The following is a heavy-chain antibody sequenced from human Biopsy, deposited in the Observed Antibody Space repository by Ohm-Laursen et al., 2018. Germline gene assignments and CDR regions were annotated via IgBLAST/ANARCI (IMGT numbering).Heavy chain of an antibody. Sequence: SDTLSLTCTVSGGSISSSTPYYWAWLRQPPGKGLGWIGSIYNTETTFYNPSLKGRVTISVDTSTNQFSLKVSSVTAADTALYFCARHPTGFWFDPWGHGTLVTVSS. CDR2: IYNTETT. V-gene: IGHV4-39*01. CDR3: ARHPTGFWFDP. CDR1: GGSISSSTPYY. J-gene: IGHJ5*02.